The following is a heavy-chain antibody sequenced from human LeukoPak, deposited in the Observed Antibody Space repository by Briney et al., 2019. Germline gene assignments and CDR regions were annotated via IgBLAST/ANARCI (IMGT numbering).Heavy chain of an antibody. CDR2: INPNSGGT. CDR1: GYTFTSYY. CDR3: FTFGGLIRGALDI. D-gene: IGHD3-16*02. J-gene: IGHJ3*02. V-gene: IGHV1-2*06. Sequence: ASVKVSCKASGYTFTSYYMHWVRQAPGQGLEWMGRINPNSGGTNYAQKFQGRVNMTRDTSISTAYMELSRLRSDDTAVYYCFTFGGLIRGALDIWGQGTMVTVSS.